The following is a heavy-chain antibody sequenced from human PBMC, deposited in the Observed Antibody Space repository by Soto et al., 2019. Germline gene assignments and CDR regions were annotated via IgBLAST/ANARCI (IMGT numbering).Heavy chain of an antibody. J-gene: IGHJ4*02. CDR2: IDPEGSGK. D-gene: IGHD3-16*01. V-gene: IGHV3-7*01. CDR1: AFSLRSFW. Sequence: DAQLVQSGGGLVQPGGSLRLSCEASAFSLRSFWMNWVRQSPRKGLEWVSNIDPEGSGKVYVDSVKVRFTVSRDNTQNSVYLQMDSLRAEDTAVYYCAGWGPNVCYWGQGSLVTVSS. CDR3: AGWGPNVCY.